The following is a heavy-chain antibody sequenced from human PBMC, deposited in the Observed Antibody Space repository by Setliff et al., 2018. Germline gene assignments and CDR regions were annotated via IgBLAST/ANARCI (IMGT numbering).Heavy chain of an antibody. V-gene: IGHV4-59*01. Sequence: SETLSLTCTVSGGSLSSFYWSWIRQSPGRGLDWIGYIDHSGGTSYNPSIESRVAISADRSKNQVFLKVTSVTAADTAVYYCAGTPARGTTWLSPFDYWGQGIQVTVSS. CDR3: AGTPARGTTWLSPFDY. CDR1: GGSLSSFY. J-gene: IGHJ4*02. CDR2: IDHSGGT. D-gene: IGHD3-9*01.